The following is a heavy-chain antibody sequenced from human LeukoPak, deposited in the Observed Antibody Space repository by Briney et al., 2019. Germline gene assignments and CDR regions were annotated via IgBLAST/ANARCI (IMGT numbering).Heavy chain of an antibody. D-gene: IGHD4-17*01. CDR1: GFTFSSYG. V-gene: IGHV3-33*06. CDR2: IWYDGSNK. CDR3: AKPTAPPGPDAFDI. J-gene: IGHJ3*02. Sequence: GRSLRLTCAASGFTFSSYGMHWVRQAPGKGLEWVAVIWYDGSNKYYADSVKGRFTISRDNSKNTLYLQMNSLRAEDTAVYYCAKPTAPPGPDAFDIWGQGTMVTVSS.